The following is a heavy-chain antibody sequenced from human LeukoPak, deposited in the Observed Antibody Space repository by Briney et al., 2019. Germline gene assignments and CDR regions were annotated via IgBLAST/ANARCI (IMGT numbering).Heavy chain of an antibody. V-gene: IGHV4-59*01. Sequence: SETLSLTCAVYGGSFSGYYWSWIRQPPGKGLEWIGYIHYSGSTNYNPSLKSRVSISVDTSKNQFSLKLSSVTAADTAVYYCARGYSIDYWGQGTLVTVSS. J-gene: IGHJ4*02. D-gene: IGHD1-26*01. CDR2: IHYSGST. CDR3: ARGYSIDY. CDR1: GGSFSGYY.